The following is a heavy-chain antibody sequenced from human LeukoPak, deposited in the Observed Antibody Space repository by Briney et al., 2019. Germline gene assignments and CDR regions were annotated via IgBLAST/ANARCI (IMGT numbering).Heavy chain of an antibody. J-gene: IGHJ4*02. V-gene: IGHV3-64D*06. CDR3: VPKGTEGY. Sequence: GGSLRLSCSVSGFAFSAYAMHWVRQAPGKGLQYVSAISPTGDSTYYADSVKGRFSISRDNSKNTLYLQVSSLRPEDTAVYYCVPKGTEGYWGQGTLVTVSS. CDR2: ISPTGDST. CDR1: GFAFSAYA.